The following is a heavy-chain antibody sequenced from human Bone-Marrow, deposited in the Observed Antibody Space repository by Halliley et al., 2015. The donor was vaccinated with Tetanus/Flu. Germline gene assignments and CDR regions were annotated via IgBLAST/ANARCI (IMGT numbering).Heavy chain of an antibody. D-gene: IGHD3-22*01. CDR2: ISWNSGSI. J-gene: IGHJ4*02. CDR1: EFTFRDYA. V-gene: IGHV3-9*01. Sequence: SLRLSCAASEFTFRDYAMHWVRQAPGKGLEWVAGISWNSGSIDYAESVKGRFTISRDNAKNTLYLQMNSLRAEDTAVYYCAKDSDSSGYYYSHRLDYWGQGTLVTVSS. CDR3: AKDSDSSGYYYSHRLDY.